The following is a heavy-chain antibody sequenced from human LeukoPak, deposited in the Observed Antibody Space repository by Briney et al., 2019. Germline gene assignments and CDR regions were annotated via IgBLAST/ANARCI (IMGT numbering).Heavy chain of an antibody. J-gene: IGHJ4*02. V-gene: IGHV4-4*02. CDR2: IYHSGST. D-gene: IGHD3-22*01. CDR3: AREASYYDSSGYVDY. Sequence: SETLSLTCTVSGGSISSSNWWSWVRQPPGKGLEWIGEIYHSGSTNYDPSLKSRVTISVDKSKNQFSLKLSSVTAADTAVYYCAREASYYDSSGYVDYWGQGPRSPSPQ. CDR1: GGSISSSNW.